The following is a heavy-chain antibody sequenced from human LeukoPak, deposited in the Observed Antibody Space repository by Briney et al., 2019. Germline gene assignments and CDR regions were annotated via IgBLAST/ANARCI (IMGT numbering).Heavy chain of an antibody. CDR1: GYSISSYS. CDR3: ARHGSGYSSSYYYYMDV. D-gene: IGHD6-6*01. CDR2: IYHSGST. J-gene: IGHJ6*03. V-gene: IGHV4-59*01. Sequence: SETLSLTCSVSGYSISSYSWSWIRQPPGKGLEWIGYIYHSGSTNYNPSLKSRVTIPVDTSKDQFSLKLSSVTAADTAVYYCARHGSGYSSSYYYYMDVWGTGTTVTVSS.